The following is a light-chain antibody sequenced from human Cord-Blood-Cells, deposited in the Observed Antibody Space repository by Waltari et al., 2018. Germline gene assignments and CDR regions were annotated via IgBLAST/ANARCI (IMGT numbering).Light chain of an antibody. CDR3: QQYNNWPPVT. J-gene: IGKJ3*01. CDR2: GAS. V-gene: IGKV3-15*01. CDR1: QSVSSN. Sequence: ELVMTQSPATLSVSPGERATLSCRASQSVSSNLAWYQQKPDQAPRLLIYGASTRATGIPARFSGSGSGTEFTLTISSLQSEDFAVYYCQQYNNWPPVTFGPGTKVDIK.